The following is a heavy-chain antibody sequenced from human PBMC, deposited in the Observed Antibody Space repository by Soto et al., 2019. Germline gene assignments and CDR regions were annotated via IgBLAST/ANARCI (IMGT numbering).Heavy chain of an antibody. CDR1: GFTFSSYA. CDR2: ISGSDDST. Sequence: EVQLLESGGGLVQPGESLRLSCAASGFTFSSYAMSWVLQAPGKGLEWVSVISGSDDSTYYADSVKGRFTIYRDNSKNTLYLQMNSLRAEDTAVYYCAKRSSSSTFDYWGQGTLVTVSS. CDR3: AKRSSSSTFDY. D-gene: IGHD6-6*01. V-gene: IGHV3-23*01. J-gene: IGHJ4*02.